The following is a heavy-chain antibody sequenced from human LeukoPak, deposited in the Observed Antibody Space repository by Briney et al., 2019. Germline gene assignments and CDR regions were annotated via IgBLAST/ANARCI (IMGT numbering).Heavy chain of an antibody. J-gene: IGHJ4*02. V-gene: IGHV4-61*02. CDR3: ARDRYGSGSYVPDY. D-gene: IGHD3-10*01. Sequence: SETLTLTCTVSGGSISSGSYYWRWIRQPAGKGLEWIGRIYTSGSTNYNPSLKSRVTISVDTSKNQFSLKLSSVTAADTAVYYCARDRYGSGSYVPDYWGQGTLVAVSS. CDR1: GGSISSGSYY. CDR2: IYTSGST.